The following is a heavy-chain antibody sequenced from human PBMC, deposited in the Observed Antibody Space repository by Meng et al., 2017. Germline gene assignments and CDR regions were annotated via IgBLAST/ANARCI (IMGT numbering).Heavy chain of an antibody. V-gene: IGHV3-30*04. CDR1: GFTFSSYA. Sequence: GESLKISCAASGFTFSSYAMHWVRQAPGKGLEWVAVISYDGSNKYYADSVKGRFTISRDNAKNSLYLQMNSLRAEDTAVYYCARDRPLYSSGWTDYYYYGMDVWGQGNTV. D-gene: IGHD6-19*01. J-gene: IGHJ6*01. CDR3: ARDRPLYSSGWTDYYYYGMDV. CDR2: ISYDGSNK.